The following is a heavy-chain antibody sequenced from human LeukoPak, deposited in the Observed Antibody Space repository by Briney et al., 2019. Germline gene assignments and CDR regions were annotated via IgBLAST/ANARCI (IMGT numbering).Heavy chain of an antibody. J-gene: IGHJ4*02. V-gene: IGHV1-8*01. Sequence: ASVKVSCKASGYTFTNYDIMWVRQATGQGPEWMGWKNSNSGNTGYAQKFQGRVTMTRDTSINTAYMELHSLTSEDTAVYYCARGRGGTVVRGYLDYWGRGTLVTVSS. CDR2: KNSNSGNT. CDR1: GYTFTNYD. D-gene: IGHD3-10*01. CDR3: ARGRGGTVVRGYLDY.